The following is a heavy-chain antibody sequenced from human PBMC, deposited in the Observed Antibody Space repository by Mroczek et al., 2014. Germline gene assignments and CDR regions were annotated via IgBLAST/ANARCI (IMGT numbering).Heavy chain of an antibody. CDR1: GGSISSGGYY. CDR2: IYYSGST. V-gene: IGHV4-31*03. CDR3: AREVRWPGSGSYPPTDWFDP. D-gene: IGHD3-10*01. J-gene: IGHJ5*02. Sequence: QVQLVESGPGLVKPSQTLSLTCTVSGGSISSGGYYWSWIRQHPGKGLEWIGYIYYSGSTYYNPSLKSRVTISVDTSKNQFSLKLSSVTAADTAVYYCAREVRWPGSGSYPPTDWFDPWGQGTLVTVSS.